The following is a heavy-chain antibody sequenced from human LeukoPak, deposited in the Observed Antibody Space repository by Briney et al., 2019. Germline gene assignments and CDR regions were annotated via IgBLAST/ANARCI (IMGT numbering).Heavy chain of an antibody. CDR1: GGSISSSSYY. Sequence: SETLSLTCTVSGGSISSSSYYWGWIRQPPGTGLEWIGSIYCSGSTYYNPSLKSRVTISVDTSKNQFSLKLSSVTAADTAVYYCARRTGWYYFDYWGQGTLVTVSS. J-gene: IGHJ4*02. CDR3: ARRTGWYYFDY. CDR2: IYCSGST. D-gene: IGHD6-19*01. V-gene: IGHV4-39*01.